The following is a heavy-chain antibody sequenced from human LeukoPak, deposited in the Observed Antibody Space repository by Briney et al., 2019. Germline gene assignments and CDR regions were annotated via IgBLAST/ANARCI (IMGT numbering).Heavy chain of an antibody. Sequence: PSETLSLTCTVSGGSIRSYDWTWIRQPPGKGLEWIAYIYYSGSTNYNPSLKSRVTTSVDTSKNQFSLRLSSVTAADTAVCYCARSPTAIYGYIAFDIWGQGTMLTVSS. V-gene: IGHV4-59*08. D-gene: IGHD5-18*01. CDR2: IYYSGST. CDR3: ARSPTAIYGYIAFDI. CDR1: GGSIRSYD. J-gene: IGHJ3*02.